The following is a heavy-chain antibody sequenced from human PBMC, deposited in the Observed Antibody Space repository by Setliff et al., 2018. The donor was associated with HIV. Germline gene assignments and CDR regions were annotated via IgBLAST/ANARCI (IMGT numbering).Heavy chain of an antibody. CDR1: GYNFTNYG. V-gene: IGHV1-18*01. J-gene: IGHJ4*02. D-gene: IGHD4-17*01. CDR2: IGTYSGNT. CDR3: ARGQYGDELFDY. Sequence: ASVKVSCKASGYNFTNYGIGWVRQAPGQGLEYLGWIGTYSGNTDYAQSVQGRVTMTRDTSTGTVYMDLRSLRSDDTAVYYCARGQYGDELFDYWGQGTLVTVSS.